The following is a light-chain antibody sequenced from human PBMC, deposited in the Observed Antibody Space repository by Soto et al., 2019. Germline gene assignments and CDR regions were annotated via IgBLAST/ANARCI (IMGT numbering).Light chain of an antibody. Sequence: IVLTQSPASLSVSPGERATLSCRASQSISANLAWYQQKPAQAPRLLIHSASTRATGIPARFSGSGSGREFTLTISSLQSEDFAVYYCQQYNDWPPSWTFGQGTKVDSK. CDR3: QQYNDWPPSWT. J-gene: IGKJ1*01. CDR1: QSISAN. CDR2: SAS. V-gene: IGKV3-15*01.